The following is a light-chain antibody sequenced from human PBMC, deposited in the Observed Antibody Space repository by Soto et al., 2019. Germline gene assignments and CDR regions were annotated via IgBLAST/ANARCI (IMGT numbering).Light chain of an antibody. V-gene: IGKV1-5*01. CDR1: QSISGW. Sequence: DIQMTHSPSTLSASVGYRVSITCRASQSISGWLAWYQQKPGKAPKLLIYHASSLESGAPSRFSGSGSGTEFTLTISSLQPEDFATYYCQQYNSYSKMFGQGTKVDIK. CDR3: QQYNSYSKM. J-gene: IGKJ1*01. CDR2: HAS.